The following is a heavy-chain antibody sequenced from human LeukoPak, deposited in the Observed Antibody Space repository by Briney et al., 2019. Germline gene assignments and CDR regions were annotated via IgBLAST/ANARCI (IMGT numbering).Heavy chain of an antibody. CDR3: AREGSDWNRNYYYYYYMDV. CDR2: INPKSGGT. J-gene: IGHJ6*03. Sequence: ASVKVSCKASGYTFTDYYIFWMRQAPGQGPEWMGWINPKSGGTNYAQKLQGRVTMTRDTSINTAYMELSRLTSDDTAVYYCAREGSDWNRNYYYYYYMDVWGKGTTVTVSS. D-gene: IGHD1-1*01. V-gene: IGHV1-2*02. CDR1: GYTFTDYY.